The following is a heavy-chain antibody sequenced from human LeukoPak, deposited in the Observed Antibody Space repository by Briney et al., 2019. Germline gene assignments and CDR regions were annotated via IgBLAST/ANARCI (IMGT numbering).Heavy chain of an antibody. CDR1: GYTVTGYY. J-gene: IGHJ5*02. CDR3: TREGSSSSYNWFDP. V-gene: IGHV1-2*02. D-gene: IGHD6-6*01. CDR2: INPNSGGT. Sequence: ASVKVSCKASGYTVTGYYMHWVRQAPGQGLEWMGWINPNSGGTNYAQKFQGRVTMTRDTSISTAYMELSRLRSDDTAVYYCTREGSSSSYNWFDPWGQGTLVTVSS.